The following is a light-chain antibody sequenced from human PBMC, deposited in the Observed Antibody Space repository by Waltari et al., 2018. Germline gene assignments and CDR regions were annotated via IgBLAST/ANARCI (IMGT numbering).Light chain of an antibody. Sequence: DIQMTQSPPSLSASIGDSVTITCQASQSINNYLSWCQQRPGKAPKLLIYAASTLQSGVPSRFSGSGSGTDFTLTINNLQPEDFATYFCQQTYRTPYTFGQGTRLEIK. V-gene: IGKV1-39*01. CDR1: QSINNY. CDR2: AAS. CDR3: QQTYRTPYT. J-gene: IGKJ2*01.